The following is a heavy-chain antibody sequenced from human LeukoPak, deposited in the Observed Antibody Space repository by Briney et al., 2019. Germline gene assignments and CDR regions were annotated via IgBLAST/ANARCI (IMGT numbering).Heavy chain of an antibody. CDR2: IYYSGST. CDR1: GGSISSGSYY. CDR3: ARHEDWRSADL. V-gene: IGHV4-39*01. J-gene: IGHJ3*01. D-gene: IGHD2-8*02. Sequence: PPETLSLTCTVSGGSISSGSYYWAWIRQPPGKGLEWIGTIYYSGSTYYNPSLKSRVTISVDTSKNQFSLKLSSVTAADTAVYYCARHEDWRSADLWGQGTMVTVSS.